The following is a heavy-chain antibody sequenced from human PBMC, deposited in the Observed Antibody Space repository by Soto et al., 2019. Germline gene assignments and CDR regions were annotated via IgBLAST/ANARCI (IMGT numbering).Heavy chain of an antibody. J-gene: IGHJ5*02. CDR2: IYYIGST. D-gene: IGHD6-13*01. CDR3: ARGRRSWSEHNWFDP. Sequence: PSETLSLTGTVSGGSVSSGSYYWSWIRQPPGKGLEWIGYIYYIGSTNYNPSLKSRVTISVDTSKNQFSLKLSSVNAAATAVYYCARGRRSWSEHNWFDPWGQGTLVTVSS. V-gene: IGHV4-61*01. CDR1: GGSVSSGSYY.